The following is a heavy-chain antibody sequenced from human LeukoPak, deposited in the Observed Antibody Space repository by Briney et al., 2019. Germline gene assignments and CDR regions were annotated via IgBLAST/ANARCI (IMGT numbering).Heavy chain of an antibody. D-gene: IGHD5-18*01. Sequence: GGSLRLSCAASGFTFSSYAMSWVRQAPGKGLEWVSSIGSSGSYIYYADSLTGRFTISRDNAKNSLYLQMNSLRAEDTAMYYCARRATTERGHSYGLDFWGQGTLVTVSS. CDR2: IGSSGSYI. CDR3: ARRATTERGHSYGLDF. V-gene: IGHV3-21*01. CDR1: GFTFSSYA. J-gene: IGHJ4*02.